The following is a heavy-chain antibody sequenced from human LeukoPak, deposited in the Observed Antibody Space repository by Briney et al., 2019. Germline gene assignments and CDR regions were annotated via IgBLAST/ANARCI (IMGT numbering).Heavy chain of an antibody. D-gene: IGHD5-12*01. CDR3: ARGYSGYFHY. CDR2: INSDESSR. CDR1: GVTFSSYW. V-gene: IGHV3-74*01. Sequence: GGSLRLSCAASGVTFSSYWMHWVRQAPGKGLVWVSRINSDESSRTYADSVKGRFTISRDNAKNTLYLQMNSLRAEDTAVYYCARGYSGYFHYWGQGTLVTVSS. J-gene: IGHJ4*02.